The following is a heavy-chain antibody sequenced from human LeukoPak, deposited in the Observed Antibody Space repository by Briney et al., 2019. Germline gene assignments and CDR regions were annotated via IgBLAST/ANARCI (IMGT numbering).Heavy chain of an antibody. J-gene: IGHJ6*02. CDR1: GFSFTIYS. CDR3: GRDRRQIYYGVDV. V-gene: IGHV3-48*01. Sequence: GGSLRLSCAASGFSFTIYSMNWVRHAPGKGLEWVSFISDSGRVTYYADSVKGRFTISRDTATNSLYLQMNSLRAEDTAVYYCGRDRRQIYYGVDVWGQGTTVTVSS. CDR2: ISDSGRVT.